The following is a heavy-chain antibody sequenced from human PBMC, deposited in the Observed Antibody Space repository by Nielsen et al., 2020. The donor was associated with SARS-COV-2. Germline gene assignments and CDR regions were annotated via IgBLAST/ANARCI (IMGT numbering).Heavy chain of an antibody. Sequence: GGSLRLSCAASGFSFSDHYMSWVRQAPGRGLEWVAYISAISPYTNYADSVKGRFTVSRDNSRDTLHLQMNSLNPEDTAVYFCARETLDHTSSFVDHWGQGTLVTVSS. CDR2: ISAISPYT. D-gene: IGHD3-10*01. CDR1: GFSFSDHY. CDR3: ARETLDHTSSFVDH. V-gene: IGHV3-11*06. J-gene: IGHJ5*02.